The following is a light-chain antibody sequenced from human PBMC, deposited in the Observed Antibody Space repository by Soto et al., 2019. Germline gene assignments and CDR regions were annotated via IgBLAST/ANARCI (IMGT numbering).Light chain of an antibody. Sequence: DVVMTQSPLSLPVTLGQPASISCRSSQGLLHSNGDTFLSWFQQRPGQSPRRLIYQVSNRDSGVPDIFSASGSGTDFTLTISRVEAEDVGIYYCMQGTHWPYTFGQGTKLEI. J-gene: IGKJ2*01. CDR1: QGLLHSNGDTF. CDR2: QVS. CDR3: MQGTHWPYT. V-gene: IGKV2-30*02.